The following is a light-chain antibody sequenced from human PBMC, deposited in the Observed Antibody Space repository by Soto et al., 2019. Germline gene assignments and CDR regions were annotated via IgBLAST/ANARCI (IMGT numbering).Light chain of an antibody. CDR2: HAS. CDR3: QQYKSYS. J-gene: IGKJ1*01. CDR1: QSTSNW. Sequence: DIQMTQSPSTLPASVGDRVTITCRASQSTSNWLAWHQQKPGMAPKLRIYHASSLERGVPSRFSGSGSGTEFTLTISSLQPDDFATYYCQQYKSYSFGKGTKVDIK. V-gene: IGKV1-5*01.